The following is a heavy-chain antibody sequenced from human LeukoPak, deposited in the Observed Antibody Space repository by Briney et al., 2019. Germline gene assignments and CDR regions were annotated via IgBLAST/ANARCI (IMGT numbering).Heavy chain of an antibody. CDR1: RFTFSSYG. V-gene: IGHV3-33*01. J-gene: IGHJ4*02. Sequence: GGSRRLSCAASRFTFSSYGMHWVRQAPGKGLEWVAVIWYDGSNKYYTDSVKGRLTISRDNSKNTLYLQVNSQIAEHTPVYYCARRHILGYCSRGSCPGYFHYWGQGTLVTVS. CDR2: IWYDGSNK. CDR3: ARRHILGYCSRGSCPGYFHY. D-gene: IGHD2-15*01.